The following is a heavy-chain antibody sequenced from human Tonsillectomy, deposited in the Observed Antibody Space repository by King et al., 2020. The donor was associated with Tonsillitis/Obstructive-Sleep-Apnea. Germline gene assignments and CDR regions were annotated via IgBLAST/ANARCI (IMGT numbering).Heavy chain of an antibody. D-gene: IGHD1-26*01. CDR2: IKQDGSEK. V-gene: IGHV3-7*01. Sequence: VQLVESGGGLVQPGGSLRLSCAASGFTFSSYWMSWVRQAPGKGLEWVAKIKQDGSEKDYVGSVKGRFTISRDNAKNSLYLEMNSLRAEDTAVYYCASSPEEPLLLYFYYWGQGALVTVSS. J-gene: IGHJ4*02. CDR3: ASSPEEPLLLYFYY. CDR1: GFTFSSYW.